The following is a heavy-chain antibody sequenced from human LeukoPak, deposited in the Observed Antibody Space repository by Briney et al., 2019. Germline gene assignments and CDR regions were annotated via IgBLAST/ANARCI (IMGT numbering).Heavy chain of an antibody. CDR2: ISWNSGSI. V-gene: IGHV3-9*01. Sequence: GRSLRLSCAASGFTFDDYAMHWVRQAPGKGLEWVSGISWNSGSIGYAESVKGRFTISRDNAKNSLYLQMNSLRAEDTALYYCAKQKTGIQLWPTYFDYWGQGTLVTVSS. CDR1: GFTFDDYA. D-gene: IGHD5-18*01. J-gene: IGHJ4*02. CDR3: AKQKTGIQLWPTYFDY.